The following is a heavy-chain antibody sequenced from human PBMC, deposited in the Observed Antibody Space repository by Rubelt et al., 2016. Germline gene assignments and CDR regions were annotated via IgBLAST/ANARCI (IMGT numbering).Heavy chain of an antibody. Sequence: EVQVLESGGGLVQPGGTLRLSCAASGFTFNNYAMSWVRQAPGKGLEWVSYISSSSSTIYYADSGKGRFTISRDNAKNSLYLQMNSLRDEDTAVYYCARVVGGSGWPGDYWGQGTLVTVSS. CDR3: ARVVGGSGWPGDY. CDR1: GFTFNNYA. V-gene: IGHV3-48*02. J-gene: IGHJ4*02. CDR2: ISSSSSTI. D-gene: IGHD6-19*01.